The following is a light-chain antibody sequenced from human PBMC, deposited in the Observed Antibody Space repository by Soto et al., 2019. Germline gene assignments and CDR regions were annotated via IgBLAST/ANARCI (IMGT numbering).Light chain of an antibody. Sequence: EIVMTQSPATLSVSPGERATLSCRASQSVSSNLPWYQQKPGQAPRLLIYGATTRATGIPARFGGSGSGTEFTLTISSLQSEDFGVYYCQQYNNWPPWTFGQGPKVEIK. CDR3: QQYNNWPPWT. CDR1: QSVSSN. V-gene: IGKV3-15*01. J-gene: IGKJ1*01. CDR2: GAT.